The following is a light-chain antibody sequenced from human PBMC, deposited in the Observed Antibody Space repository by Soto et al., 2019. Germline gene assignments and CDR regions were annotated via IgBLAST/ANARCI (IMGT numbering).Light chain of an antibody. CDR1: QSVSSY. J-gene: IGKJ2*01. CDR2: DAS. V-gene: IGKV3-11*01. Sequence: EIVLTQSPATLSLSPGERATLSCRASQSVSSYLAWYQQKPGQAPRLLIYDASNRATGIPARFSGSGSGTDFTLTISSLYPEDFAVYYCQQRSNWPPVYTFGQGTKLEIK. CDR3: QQRSNWPPVYT.